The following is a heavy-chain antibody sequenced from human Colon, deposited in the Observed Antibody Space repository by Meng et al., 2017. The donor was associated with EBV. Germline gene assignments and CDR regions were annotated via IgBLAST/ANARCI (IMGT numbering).Heavy chain of an antibody. CDR1: GGSISISSDY. V-gene: IGHV4-39*01. D-gene: IGHD3-10*01. Sequence: QLPRQESGPGLVKPSETLSLTCTVSGGSISISSDYWGWIRQPPGKGLEWIGSIYYNGSTYYNPSLKSRVTISVDTSKYQFSLKLNSVTAADTAVYYCARRRYYYGSGSYHSYYFDYWGQGALVTVSS. J-gene: IGHJ4*02. CDR2: IYYNGST. CDR3: ARRRYYYGSGSYHSYYFDY.